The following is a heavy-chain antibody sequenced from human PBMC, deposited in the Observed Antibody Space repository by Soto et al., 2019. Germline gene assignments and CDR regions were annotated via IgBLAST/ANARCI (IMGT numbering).Heavy chain of an antibody. D-gene: IGHD1-1*01. Sequence: PGGSLRLSCAASGFTLSTYWIHWVRQAPGKGLVWVSRISSDGSSTNYADSVKGRFTISRDNAKNTLYLQMDSLRADDTAVYYCARGIGYSAQDYWGQGTLVTVSS. J-gene: IGHJ4*02. CDR3: ARGIGYSAQDY. CDR2: ISSDGSST. CDR1: GFTLSTYW. V-gene: IGHV3-74*01.